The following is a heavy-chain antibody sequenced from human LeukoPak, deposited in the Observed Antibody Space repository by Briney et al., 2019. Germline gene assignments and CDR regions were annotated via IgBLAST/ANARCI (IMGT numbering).Heavy chain of an antibody. CDR3: ARDHYVPHY. CDR2: INQGGSGR. Sequence: GGSLRLSCATSGFTFTIYWMSWVRQAPGKGLEWVANINQGGSGRYYVDSVKGRFTISRDNARNSLYLQMDSLRAEDTGVYYCARDHYVPHYWGQGTLVTVSS. D-gene: IGHD3-10*02. V-gene: IGHV3-7*01. J-gene: IGHJ4*02. CDR1: GFTFTIYW.